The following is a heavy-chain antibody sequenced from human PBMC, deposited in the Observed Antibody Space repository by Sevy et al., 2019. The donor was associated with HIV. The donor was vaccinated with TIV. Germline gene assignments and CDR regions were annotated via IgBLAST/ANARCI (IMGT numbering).Heavy chain of an antibody. CDR3: AEGNTRSFYDSSEYSFPWGFDY. D-gene: IGHD3-22*01. CDR1: GFTFDDYG. Sequence: SLRLSCTASGFTFDDYGMHWVRPAPGKGLEWGSGISWNGANIVYADAVEGRFTISRDKAKNSLYLQMNSLTAEDTDLYYCAEGNTRSFYDSSEYSFPWGFDYWGQGTLVTVSS. V-gene: IGHV3-9*01. J-gene: IGHJ4*02. CDR2: ISWNGANI.